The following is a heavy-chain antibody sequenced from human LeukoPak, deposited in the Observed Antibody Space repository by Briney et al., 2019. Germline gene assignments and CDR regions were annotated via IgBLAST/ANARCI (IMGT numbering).Heavy chain of an antibody. CDR1: GDSVSSNSAA. CDR2: TYYRSKWFS. J-gene: IGHJ6*02. V-gene: IGHV6-1*01. CDR3: ARYNYYGSGSYYKGYYYYGMDV. Sequence: SQTLSLTCAISGDSVSSNSAAWNWIRQSPSRGLEWLGRTYYRSKWFSDYAVSVKSRITINADTSKNHFSLQLNSVTPEDTAVYYCARYNYYGSGSYYKGYYYYGMDVWGQGTTVTVS. D-gene: IGHD3-10*01.